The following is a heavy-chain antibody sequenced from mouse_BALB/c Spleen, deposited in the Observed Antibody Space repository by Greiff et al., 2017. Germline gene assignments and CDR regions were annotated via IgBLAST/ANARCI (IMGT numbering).Heavy chain of an antibody. CDR3: TRGLRGPIPWFAY. CDR1: GYTFTSYW. J-gene: IGHJ3*01. D-gene: IGHD2-4*01. CDR2: IYPGNSDT. Sequence: EVQLQQSGTVLARPGASVKMSCKASGYTFTSYWMHWVKQRPGQGLEWIGAIYPGNSDTSYNQKFKGKAKLTAVTSTSTAYMELSSLTNEDSAVYYCTRGLRGPIPWFAYWGQGTLVTVSA. V-gene: IGHV1-5*01.